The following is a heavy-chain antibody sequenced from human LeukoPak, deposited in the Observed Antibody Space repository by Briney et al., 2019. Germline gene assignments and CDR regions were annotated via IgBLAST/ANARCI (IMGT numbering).Heavy chain of an antibody. D-gene: IGHD5-18*01. CDR1: GFTFSSYA. CDR3: AKLPGQLWQVDGDY. CDR2: ISGSGGST. J-gene: IGHJ4*02. V-gene: IGHV3-23*01. Sequence: QSGESLRLSCAASGFTFSSYAMSWVRQPPGKGLGWVSAISGSGGSTYYADSVKGRFTISRDNAKNTLYLQMNSLSAEDTAVYYCAKLPGQLWQVDGDYWGQGTLVTVSS.